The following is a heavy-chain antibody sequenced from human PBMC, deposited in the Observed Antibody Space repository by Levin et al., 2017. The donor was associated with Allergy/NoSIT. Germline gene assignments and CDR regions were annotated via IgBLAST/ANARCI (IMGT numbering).Heavy chain of an antibody. CDR1: GITFSTYA. J-gene: IGHJ4*02. CDR2: IRGSGETT. CDR3: AKEALYSRGWYGPEF. V-gene: IGHV3-23*01. Sequence: LSLTCAASGITFSTYAMSWVRQAPGKGLEWVSVIRGSGETTYYADSVKGRFTISRDNSKNTLYLQMDSLRAEDTAVYFCAKEALYSRGWYGPEFWGQGTLVTVSS. D-gene: IGHD6-19*01.